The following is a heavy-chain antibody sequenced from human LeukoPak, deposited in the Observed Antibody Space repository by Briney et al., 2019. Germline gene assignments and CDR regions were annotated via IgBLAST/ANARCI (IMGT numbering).Heavy chain of an antibody. Sequence: GGSLRLSCAASGFSFSSYGMNWVRQAPGKGLEWVAVISYDGSNKYYADSVKGRFTISRDNSKNTLYLQMNSLRAEDTAVYYCAKDTEQWLGLDYWGQGTLVTVSS. V-gene: IGHV3-30*18. CDR2: ISYDGSNK. J-gene: IGHJ4*02. CDR3: AKDTEQWLGLDY. CDR1: GFSFSSYG. D-gene: IGHD6-19*01.